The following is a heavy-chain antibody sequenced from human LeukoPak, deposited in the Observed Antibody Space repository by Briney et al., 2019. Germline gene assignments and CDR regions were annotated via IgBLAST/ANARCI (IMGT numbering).Heavy chain of an antibody. CDR1: GYTFTSYD. Sequence: ASVKVSCKASGYTFTSYDISWVRQAPGQGLEWMGWISAYNGNTNYGQKLQGRVTMTTDTSTSTAYMELRSLRSDDSAVYFCARVPIPPYSSSWYQPFDYWGQGTLVTVSS. CDR2: ISAYNGNT. J-gene: IGHJ4*02. CDR3: ARVPIPPYSSSWYQPFDY. D-gene: IGHD6-13*01. V-gene: IGHV1-18*01.